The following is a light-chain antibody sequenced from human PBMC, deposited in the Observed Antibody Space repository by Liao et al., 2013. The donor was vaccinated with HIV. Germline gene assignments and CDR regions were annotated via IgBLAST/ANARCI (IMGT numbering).Light chain of an antibody. CDR2: YDN. CDR1: NIGSNS. J-gene: IGLJ3*02. CDR3: QVWDVTTGV. Sequence: SYELTQPPSVSVAPGKTATITCGGNNIGSNSVHWYQQRPGQAPVLVIYYDNDRPSGIPERFSGSNSGNTATLTISRVEGGDEADYYCQVWDVTTGVFGAGTTLTVL. V-gene: IGLV3-21*01.